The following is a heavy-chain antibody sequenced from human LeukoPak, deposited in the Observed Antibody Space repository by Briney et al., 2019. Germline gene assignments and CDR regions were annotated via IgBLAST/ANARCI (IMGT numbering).Heavy chain of an antibody. CDR3: ASYGYGSGWPPNY. CDR2: IYSGGST. D-gene: IGHD6-19*01. J-gene: IGHJ4*02. V-gene: IGHV3-66*01. CDR1: GFTVSSNY. Sequence: GGSLRLSCAASGFTVSSNYMSWVRQAPGKGLEWVSVIYSGGSTYYADSVKGRFTISRDNSKNTLYLQMNSLRAEDTAVYYCASYGYGSGWPPNYWGQGTLVTVSS.